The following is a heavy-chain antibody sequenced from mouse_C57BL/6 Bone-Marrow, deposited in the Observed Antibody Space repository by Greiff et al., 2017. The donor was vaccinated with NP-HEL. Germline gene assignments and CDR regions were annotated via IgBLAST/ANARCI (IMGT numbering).Heavy chain of an antibody. CDR1: GFTFSDYG. D-gene: IGHD2-12*01. CDR2: LSSGSSTL. J-gene: IGHJ4*01. CDR3: AWRYRGLYYYAMDY. V-gene: IGHV5-17*01. Sequence: EVQGVESGGGLVKPGGSLKLSCAAPGFTFSDYGMHWVRQAPEKGLEWFAYLSSGSSTLYYADTVKGRFTISRDNAKNTLFLQMTRLRSEDTAMYYCAWRYRGLYYYAMDYWGQGTSVTVSS.